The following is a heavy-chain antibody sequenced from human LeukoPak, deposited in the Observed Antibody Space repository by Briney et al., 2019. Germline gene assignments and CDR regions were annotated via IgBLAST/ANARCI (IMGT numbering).Heavy chain of an antibody. CDR3: ARDPPMYYYDEPGSRDAFDI. V-gene: IGHV6-1*01. CDR1: GDSVSHNRAA. Sequence: PSQTLSLTCDISGDSVSHNRAAWNWIRQSPSRGLEWLGRTYYRSKWYNDYAESVKSRITINPDTSKNQFYLQLNSVTPEDTAVYYCARDPPMYYYDEPGSRDAFDIWGQGTMVTVSS. J-gene: IGHJ3*02. CDR2: TYYRSKWYN. D-gene: IGHD3-22*01.